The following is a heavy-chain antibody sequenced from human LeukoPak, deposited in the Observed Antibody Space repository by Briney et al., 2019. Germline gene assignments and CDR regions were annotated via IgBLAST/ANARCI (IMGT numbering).Heavy chain of an antibody. Sequence: GGSLRLSCAASGLTFSSYAMYWVRQAPGKGLEWVSGIFGSGGSTHYADSVKGRFTISRDNSKNTVYLQMNSLRAEDTAVYYCAKTTTGYSSGRFPGWPVDYWGQGTLVTVSS. CDR3: AKTTTGYSSGRFPGWPVDY. CDR1: GLTFSSYA. V-gene: IGHV3-23*01. J-gene: IGHJ4*02. D-gene: IGHD6-19*01. CDR2: IFGSGGST.